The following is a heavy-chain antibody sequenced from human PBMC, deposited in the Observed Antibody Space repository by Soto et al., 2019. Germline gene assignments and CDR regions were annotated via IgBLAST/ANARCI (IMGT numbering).Heavy chain of an antibody. CDR2: IYYRGNN. J-gene: IGHJ4*02. CDR1: GDSINSDKYY. D-gene: IGHD3-9*01. V-gene: IGHV4-39*01. Sequence: QLQLQESGPGLVKPSETLSLTCSVSGDSINSDKYYWGWIRQPPGKGLEWIGSIYYRGNNYYNPSLQTRVTISLDKSKSQFSLKLNSVTAADSAMYFCARLEGLATISYYFDFWGQGALVTVSS. CDR3: ARLEGLATISYYFDF.